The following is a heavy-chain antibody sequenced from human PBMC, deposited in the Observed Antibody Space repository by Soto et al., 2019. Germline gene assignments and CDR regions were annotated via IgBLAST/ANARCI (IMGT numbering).Heavy chain of an antibody. CDR1: GGSINSRSYY. D-gene: IGHD6-13*01. Sequence: PSETMSLTCTVSGGSINSRSYYWGWIRQPPGKGLEWIGSIYYSGSTYYNPSLKSRVTISVDTSKNQFSLKLSSVTAADTAVYYCANRPSPQIAAAGYYFDYWGPGTLVTVSS. J-gene: IGHJ4*02. V-gene: IGHV4-39*01. CDR2: IYYSGST. CDR3: ANRPSPQIAAAGYYFDY.